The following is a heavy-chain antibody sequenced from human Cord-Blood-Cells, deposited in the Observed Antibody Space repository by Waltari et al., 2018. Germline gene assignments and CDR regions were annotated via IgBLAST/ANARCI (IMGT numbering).Heavy chain of an antibody. CDR3: AREILRFLEWFGWFDP. Sequence: QLQLQESGSGLVKPSQTLSLTCAVSGGSISSGGYSWSWIRQPPGKGLEWIWYIYHSGSTYYNPSLKSRVTLSVDRSKNQFSLKLSSVTAADTAVYYCAREILRFLEWFGWFDPWGQGTLVTVSS. CDR1: GGSISSGGYS. D-gene: IGHD3-3*01. CDR2: IYHSGST. V-gene: IGHV4-30-2*01. J-gene: IGHJ5*02.